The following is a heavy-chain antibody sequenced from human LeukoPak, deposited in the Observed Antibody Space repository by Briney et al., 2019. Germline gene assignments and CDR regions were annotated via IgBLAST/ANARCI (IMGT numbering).Heavy chain of an antibody. Sequence: PLETLSLTCTVSGGSISTYYWSWVRQPPGKGLEWMGYIHYSGSTKYNPSLKSRVTVSVDTSKNQFSLQLNSVTAADTAVYYCARARYYYDSSGYPYYFDYWGQGTLVTVSS. CDR2: IHYSGST. CDR1: GGSISTYY. V-gene: IGHV4-59*01. CDR3: ARARYYYDSSGYPYYFDY. J-gene: IGHJ4*02. D-gene: IGHD3-22*01.